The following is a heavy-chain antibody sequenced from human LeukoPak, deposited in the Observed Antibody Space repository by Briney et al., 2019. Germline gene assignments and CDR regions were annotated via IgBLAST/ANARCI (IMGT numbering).Heavy chain of an antibody. CDR1: GGSIQSYY. CDR2: IYSSGST. CDR3: ARGIVVVPAAIEWFDP. J-gene: IGHJ5*02. D-gene: IGHD2-2*01. Sequence: SETPSLPCTVSGGSIQSYYWSWIRQPPGKGLEWVGDIYSSGSTNYNPSLKSRVTISVDTSKNQFSLKLSSVTAADTAVYYCARGIVVVPAAIEWFDPWGQGTLVTVSS. V-gene: IGHV4-59*01.